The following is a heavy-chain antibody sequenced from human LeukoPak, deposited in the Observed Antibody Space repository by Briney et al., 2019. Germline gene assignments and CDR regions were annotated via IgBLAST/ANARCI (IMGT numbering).Heavy chain of an antibody. CDR1: GFTVSSNY. CDR3: ARRSDYYDFDY. V-gene: IGHV3-53*01. J-gene: IGHJ4*02. D-gene: IGHD3-22*01. CDR2: IYSGGST. Sequence: PGGSLRLSCAASGFTVSSNYMSWVRQAPGKGLEWVSVIYSGGSTYYADSVKGRFTISRDNYKNTLYLQMNSLRAEDTAVYYCARRSDYYDFDYWGQGTLVTVSS.